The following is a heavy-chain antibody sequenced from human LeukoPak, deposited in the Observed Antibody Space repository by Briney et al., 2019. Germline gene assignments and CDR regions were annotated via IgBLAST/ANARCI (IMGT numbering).Heavy chain of an antibody. CDR2: INPNSGGT. Sequence: ASVKVSCKASGYTFTGYYMHWVRQAPGQGLEWMGWINPNSGGTNYAQKFQGRVTMTRDTSISTAYMELSRLRSDDTAVYYCAREQYYYDSSGVFDYWGQGTLVTVSS. J-gene: IGHJ4*02. CDR1: GYTFTGYY. CDR3: AREQYYYDSSGVFDY. D-gene: IGHD3-22*01. V-gene: IGHV1-2*02.